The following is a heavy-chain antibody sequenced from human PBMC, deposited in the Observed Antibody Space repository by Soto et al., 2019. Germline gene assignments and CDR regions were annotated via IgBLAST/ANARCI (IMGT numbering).Heavy chain of an antibody. CDR1: GYTLTELS. J-gene: IGHJ4*02. V-gene: IGHV1-24*01. Sequence: ASVKVSCKVSGYTLTELSMHWVRQAPGKGLEWMGGFDPEDGETIYAQKFQGRVTMTEDTSTDTAYMELSSLRYEDTAVFYCATRRILRYFDWSLDYWGQGTLVTVSS. D-gene: IGHD3-9*01. CDR2: FDPEDGET. CDR3: ATRRILRYFDWSLDY.